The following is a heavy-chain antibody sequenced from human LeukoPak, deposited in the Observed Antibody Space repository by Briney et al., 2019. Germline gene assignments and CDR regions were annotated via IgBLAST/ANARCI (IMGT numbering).Heavy chain of an antibody. J-gene: IGHJ3*02. CDR3: AREGHSEWELLVAFDI. V-gene: IGHV3-21*01. Sequence: GGSLRLSCAASGFTFSSYSINWVRQAPGKGLEWVSSISSSSSYIYYADSVKGRFTISRDNAKNSLYLQMNSLRAEDTAVYYCAREGHSEWELLVAFDIWGQGTMVTVSS. CDR2: ISSSSSYI. D-gene: IGHD1-26*01. CDR1: GFTFSSYS.